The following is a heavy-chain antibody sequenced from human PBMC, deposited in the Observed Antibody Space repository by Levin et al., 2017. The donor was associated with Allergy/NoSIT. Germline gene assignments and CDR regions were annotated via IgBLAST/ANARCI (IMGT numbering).Heavy chain of an antibody. CDR2: VYYSGSA. J-gene: IGHJ3*02. D-gene: IGHD3-16*02. CDR1: GGSIRSSNYF. CDR3: AREVINPSNLDLDAFDI. Sequence: SETLSLTCTVSGGSIRSSNYFWSWIRQLPGEGPEWIGYVYYSGSAYYNPSLKSRVTISVDTSENQFSLKLTSVTAADTAVYFCAREVINPSNLDLDAFDIWGPGTMVTVSS. V-gene: IGHV4-31*03.